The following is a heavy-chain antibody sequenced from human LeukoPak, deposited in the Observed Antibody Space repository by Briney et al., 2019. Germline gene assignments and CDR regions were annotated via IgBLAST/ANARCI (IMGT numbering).Heavy chain of an antibody. D-gene: IGHD3-22*01. Sequence: GGSLRLSCAASGFTFSSYSMNWVRQAPGKGLEWVSSISSSSSYIYYADSVKGRFTISRDNAKNSLYLQMNSLRAEDTAVYYCARDQAYYYDSSGPRDYWGQGTLVTVSS. V-gene: IGHV3-21*01. CDR1: GFTFSSYS. J-gene: IGHJ4*02. CDR3: ARDQAYYYDSSGPRDY. CDR2: ISSSSSYI.